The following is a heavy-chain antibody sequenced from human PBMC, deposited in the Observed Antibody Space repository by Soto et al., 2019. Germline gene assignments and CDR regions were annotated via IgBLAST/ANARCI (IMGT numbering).Heavy chain of an antibody. Sequence: QVQLVQSGAEVKKPGASVKVSCKASGYTFTSYDINWVRQATGQGLEWMGWMNPNSGNTGYAQKFQGRVTMTRNTSISTAYMELSSLRYEDTAVYYCAREYSSGWYYYYYGMDVWGQGTTVTVSS. V-gene: IGHV1-8*01. D-gene: IGHD6-19*01. CDR1: GYTFTSYD. J-gene: IGHJ6*02. CDR2: MNPNSGNT. CDR3: AREYSSGWYYYYYGMDV.